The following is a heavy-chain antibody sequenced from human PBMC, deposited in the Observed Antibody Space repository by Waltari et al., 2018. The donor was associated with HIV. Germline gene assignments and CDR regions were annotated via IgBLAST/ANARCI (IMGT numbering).Heavy chain of an antibody. CDR3: ARIYCSGGSCLRDAFDI. Sequence: DGLEWIGEIYHSGSTNYNPSLKSRVTISVDKSKNQFSLKLSSVTAADTALYYCARIYCSGGSCLRDAFDIWGQGTMVPVSS. CDR2: IYHSGST. D-gene: IGHD2-15*01. V-gene: IGHV4-4*02. J-gene: IGHJ3*02.